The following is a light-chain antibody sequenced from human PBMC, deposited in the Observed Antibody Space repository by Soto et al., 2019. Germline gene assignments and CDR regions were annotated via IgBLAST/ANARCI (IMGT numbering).Light chain of an antibody. J-gene: IGLJ2*01. CDR2: DVA. CDR1: SSDVGAYNF. V-gene: IGLV2-14*03. Sequence: QSALTQPASVSGSPGQSIAISCTGTSSDVGAYNFVCWFQQHPGEAPKLMIYDVATRPSGVSDRFSGSKSGSTASLTISGLQAEDEDHYYCSSYTSSGTLVFGGGTKLTVL. CDR3: SSYTSSGTLV.